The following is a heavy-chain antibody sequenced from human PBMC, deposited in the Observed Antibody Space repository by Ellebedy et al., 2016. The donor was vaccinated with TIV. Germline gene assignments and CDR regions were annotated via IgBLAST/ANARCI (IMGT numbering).Heavy chain of an antibody. CDR1: GYTFTSYY. J-gene: IGHJ4*02. V-gene: IGHV1-46*04. D-gene: IGHD6-13*01. CDR3: AREVGGDSGLEATSSWPGNFDY. Sequence: AASVKVSCKASGYTFTSYYMHWVRQAPGQRLEWMGIINPSGGCTSYAQKLQGRVTMTRDTSTSTVYMALSSLGSEETAVYYCAREVGGDSGLEATSSWPGNFDYWGQGTLVTVSS. CDR2: INPSGGCT.